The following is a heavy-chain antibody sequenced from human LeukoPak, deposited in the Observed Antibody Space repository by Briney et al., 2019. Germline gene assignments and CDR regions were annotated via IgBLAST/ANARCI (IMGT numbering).Heavy chain of an antibody. CDR3: ARDVDSSGWYMGGAFDI. V-gene: IGHV3-21*01. Sequence: GGSLRLSCAASGFTFSSYSMNWVRQAPGKGLEWVSSISSSSSYIYYADSVKGRFTISRDNAKNSLYLQMNSLRAEDTAVYYCARDVDSSGWYMGGAFDIWGQGTMVTVSS. J-gene: IGHJ3*02. CDR1: GFTFSSYS. CDR2: ISSSSSYI. D-gene: IGHD6-19*01.